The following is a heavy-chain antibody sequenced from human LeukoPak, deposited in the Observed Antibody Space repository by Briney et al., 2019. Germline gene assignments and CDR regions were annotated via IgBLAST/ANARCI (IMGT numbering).Heavy chain of an antibody. Sequence: SETLSLTCTVAGGSISSYYWSWIRHPPGKRLESSEYFFYSGSTNYNPSLKSRVTISVDTSKNQFSLKLSSVTTADTAVYYCARHKGSGSYYPYGMDVWGQGTTVTVSS. CDR3: ARHKGSGSYYPYGMDV. J-gene: IGHJ6*02. CDR1: GGSISSYY. CDR2: FFYSGST. V-gene: IGHV4-59*08. D-gene: IGHD3-10*01.